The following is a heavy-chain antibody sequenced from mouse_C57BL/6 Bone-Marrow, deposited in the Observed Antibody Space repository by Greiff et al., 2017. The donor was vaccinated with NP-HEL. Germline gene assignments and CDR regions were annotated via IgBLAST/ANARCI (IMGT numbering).Heavy chain of an antibody. CDR2: ISSGGSYT. J-gene: IGHJ3*01. V-gene: IGHV5-6*01. CDR1: GFTFSSYG. CDR3: AIHAYYDGGSDVGFAY. Sequence: VQLKESGGDLVKPGGSLKLSCAASGFTFSSYGMSWVRQTPDQRLEWVATISSGGSYTYYPDSVKGRFTLSRDNAKNTLYLQMSSLKSEDTAMYYGAIHAYYDGGSDVGFAYWGQGTLVTVSA. D-gene: IGHD1-1*01.